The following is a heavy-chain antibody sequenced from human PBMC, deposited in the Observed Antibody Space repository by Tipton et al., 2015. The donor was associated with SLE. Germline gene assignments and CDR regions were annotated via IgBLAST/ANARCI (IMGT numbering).Heavy chain of an antibody. V-gene: IGHV4-59*11. CDR1: GGSISSHY. D-gene: IGHD6-6*01. CDR2: IYYSGST. Sequence: TLSLTCTVSGGSISSHYWSWIRQPPGKGLEWIGYIYYSGSTYYNPSLKSRVTISVDTSKNQFSLKLSSVTAADTAVYYCARDSSSWGFDYWGQGTLVTVSS. J-gene: IGHJ4*02. CDR3: ARDSSSWGFDY.